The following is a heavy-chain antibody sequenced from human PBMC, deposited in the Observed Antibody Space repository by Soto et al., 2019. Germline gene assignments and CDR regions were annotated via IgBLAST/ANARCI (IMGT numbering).Heavy chain of an antibody. V-gene: IGHV3-48*02. CDR2: ISHGGDRI. CDR1: GFMFDSYA. Sequence: EVQLVESGGGLVQPGGSLRLSCVASGFMFDSYAMNWVRQAPGKGLEWVSYISHGGDRIYYAESLKGRITISRDNARNSLSLQMNILRDEDTAVYYCTKSADSAGWGVDFWGQGPLVTVSS. D-gene: IGHD7-27*01. J-gene: IGHJ4*02. CDR3: TKSADSAGWGVDF.